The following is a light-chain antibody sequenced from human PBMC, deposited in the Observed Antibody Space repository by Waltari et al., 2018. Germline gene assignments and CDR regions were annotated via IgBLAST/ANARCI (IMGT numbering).Light chain of an antibody. Sequence: QSALTQPASVSGSPGQSITIFCTRTKSDVGFYTYVSWYQQPPGKAPKVIIYDVSQRPSGISNRFSGSKSGNTASLTISGLQADDEADYYCKSYTGTGSWVFGGGTKLTVL. V-gene: IGLV2-14*03. CDR2: DVS. CDR1: KSDVGFYTY. J-gene: IGLJ3*02. CDR3: KSYTGTGSWV.